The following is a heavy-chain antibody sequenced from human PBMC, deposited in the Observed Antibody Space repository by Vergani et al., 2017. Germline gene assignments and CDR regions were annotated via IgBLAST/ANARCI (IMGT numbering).Heavy chain of an antibody. V-gene: IGHV3-43*01. CDR2: ISWDVGST. Sequence: EVPLVESGGLVVQPGGSLRLSCAASGFTFDDYTMHWVRQAPGKGLEWVSLISWDVGSTYYADSVKGRFTMSRDNSKNSLYLQMNILITEDTALYYCAKETGYDILTGYDDAFDIWGQGTMVIVSS. D-gene: IGHD3-9*01. CDR1: GFTFDDYT. CDR3: AKETGYDILTGYDDAFDI. J-gene: IGHJ3*02.